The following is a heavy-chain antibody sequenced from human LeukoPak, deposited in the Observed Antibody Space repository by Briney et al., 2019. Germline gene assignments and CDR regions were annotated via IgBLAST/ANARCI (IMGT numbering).Heavy chain of an antibody. D-gene: IGHD1-1*01. CDR1: GGSISSSSYY. Sequence: SETLSLTCTVSGGSISSSSYYWGWIRQPPGKGLEWNGSIYYSGSTYYNPSLKSRVTISVDTSKNQFSMKLSSVTAADTAVYYCAREKADDENCFDPWGQGSLVTVSS. CDR2: IYYSGST. CDR3: AREKADDENCFDP. J-gene: IGHJ5*02. V-gene: IGHV4-39*07.